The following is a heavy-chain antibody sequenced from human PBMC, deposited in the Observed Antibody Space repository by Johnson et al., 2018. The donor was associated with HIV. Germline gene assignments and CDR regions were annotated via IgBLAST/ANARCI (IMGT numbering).Heavy chain of an antibody. CDR3: AKEGVQGVITREDAFDI. Sequence: VQLVESGGGVVRPGGSLRLSCVVSGFIFEDYGMNWVRQARGKGLEWVSGITWNSGSIASAASVKGRFTISRDNAKNSLDLQMNRLRAEDTALYYCAKEGVQGVITREDAFDIWGQGTMVTVSS. CDR2: ITWNSGSI. D-gene: IGHD3-10*01. CDR1: GFIFEDYG. J-gene: IGHJ3*02. V-gene: IGHV3-20*04.